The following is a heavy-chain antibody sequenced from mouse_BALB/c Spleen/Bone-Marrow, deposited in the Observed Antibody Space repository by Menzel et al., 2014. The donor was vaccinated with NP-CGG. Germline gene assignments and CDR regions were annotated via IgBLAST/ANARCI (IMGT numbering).Heavy chain of an antibody. CDR2: IDPANGNT. V-gene: IGHV14-3*02. Sequence: DVQLVESGVELVKPGASVKLSCTASGFNIKDTYMHWVKQRPEQGLEWIGRIDPANGNTKYDPKFQGKATITADTSSNTAYLQLSSLTSEDTAVYYCARNGNYGAWFAYWGQGTLVTVSA. CDR3: ARNGNYGAWFAY. J-gene: IGHJ3*01. CDR1: GFNIKDTY. D-gene: IGHD2-1*01.